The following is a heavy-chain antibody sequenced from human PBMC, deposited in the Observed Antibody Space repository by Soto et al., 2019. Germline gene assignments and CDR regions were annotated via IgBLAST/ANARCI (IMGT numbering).Heavy chain of an antibody. CDR2: IIPILGIA. V-gene: IGHV1-69*02. CDR1: GYTFTSYY. Sequence: SVKVSCKASGYTFTSYYMHWVRQAPGQGLEWMGIIIPILGIANYAQKFQGRVTITADKSTSTAYMELSSLRSEDTAVYYCASSYCSGSSCYEDAFDIWGQGTMVTVSS. J-gene: IGHJ3*02. D-gene: IGHD2-15*01. CDR3: ASSYCSGSSCYEDAFDI.